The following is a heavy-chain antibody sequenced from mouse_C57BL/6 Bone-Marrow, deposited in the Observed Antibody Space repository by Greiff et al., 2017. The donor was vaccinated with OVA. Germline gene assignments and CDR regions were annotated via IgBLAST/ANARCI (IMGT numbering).Heavy chain of an antibody. D-gene: IGHD1-1*01. CDR1: GFTFSSYG. CDR3: ARGVLRTLFAY. V-gene: IGHV5-6*01. Sequence: VQLQQSGGDLVKPGGSLKLSCAASGFTFSSYGMSWVRQTPDKRLEWVATISSGGSYTYYPDSVKGRFTISRDNAKNTLYLQMSSLKSEDTAMYYCARGVLRTLFAYWGQGTLVTVSA. J-gene: IGHJ3*01. CDR2: ISSGGSYT.